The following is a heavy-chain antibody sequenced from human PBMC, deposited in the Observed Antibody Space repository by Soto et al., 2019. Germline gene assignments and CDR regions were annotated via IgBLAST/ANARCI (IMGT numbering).Heavy chain of an antibody. CDR3: ARDLRYFGWLLNDAFDI. CDR2: ISSSGSTI. J-gene: IGHJ3*02. Sequence: EGSLRLSCAASGFTFSSYEMNWVRQAPGKGLEWVSYISSSGSTIYYADSVKGRFTISRDNAKNSLYLQMNSLRAEDTAVYYCARDLRYFGWLLNDAFDIWGQGTMVTVSS. V-gene: IGHV3-48*03. CDR1: GFTFSSYE. D-gene: IGHD3-9*01.